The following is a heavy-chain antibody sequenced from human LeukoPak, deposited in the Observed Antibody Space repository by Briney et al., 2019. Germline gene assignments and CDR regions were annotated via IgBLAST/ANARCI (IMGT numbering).Heavy chain of an antibody. J-gene: IGHJ4*02. Sequence: PGGSLRLSCAASGFTVSSNYMSWVRQAPGKGLEWVSVIYSGGSTYYADSVKGRFTISRDNSKNTLYLQMNSLRAEDTAVYYCARDTSRKSSGWFDYWGQGTLVTVSS. CDR3: ARDTSRKSSGWFDY. D-gene: IGHD6-19*01. CDR2: IYSGGST. V-gene: IGHV3-66*01. CDR1: GFTVSSNY.